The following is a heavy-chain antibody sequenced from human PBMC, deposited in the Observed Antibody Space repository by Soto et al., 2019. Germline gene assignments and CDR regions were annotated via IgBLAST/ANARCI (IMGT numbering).Heavy chain of an antibody. J-gene: IGHJ4*02. CDR1: GGTFSSYA. V-gene: IGHV1-69*01. Sequence: QVQLVQSGAEVKKPGSSVKVSCKASGGTFSSYAISWVRQAPGQGLEWMGGIIPIFGTANYAQKFQGRVTITADESTSTAYTELSSLRSEDSAVYYCARDGADTYLPDYWGQGTLVTVSS. D-gene: IGHD6-19*01. CDR3: ARDGADTYLPDY. CDR2: IIPIFGTA.